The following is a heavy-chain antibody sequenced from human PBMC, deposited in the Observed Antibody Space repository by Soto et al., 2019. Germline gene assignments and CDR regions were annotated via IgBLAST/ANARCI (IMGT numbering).Heavy chain of an antibody. CDR2: IYPGDSDT. CDR3: ARHSTSAPKDY. V-gene: IGHV5-51*01. CDR1: GYSFTTYW. D-gene: IGHD3-10*01. Sequence: GESLKLSCKGSGYSFTTYWIAWVRQMPGKGLEWVGIIYPGDSDTRYSPSFEGHVTISVDKSISTAFLQWNSLKASDNAIYYCARHSTSAPKDYWGQGTLVTVSS. J-gene: IGHJ4*01.